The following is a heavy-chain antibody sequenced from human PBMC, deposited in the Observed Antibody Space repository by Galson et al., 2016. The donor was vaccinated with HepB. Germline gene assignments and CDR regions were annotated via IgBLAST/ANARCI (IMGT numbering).Heavy chain of an antibody. CDR3: ARYYGDYRAFDY. Sequence: SLRLSCAASGFTLSSFWMHWVRQAPGRGLVWVSRISNDGRRTTYADSVKGRFTISRDNSNNMLYLQMNNLRVEDTAVCYCARYYGDYRAFDYWGQGTLVSVSS. J-gene: IGHJ4*02. CDR1: GFTLSSFW. D-gene: IGHD4-17*01. V-gene: IGHV3-74*03. CDR2: ISNDGRRT.